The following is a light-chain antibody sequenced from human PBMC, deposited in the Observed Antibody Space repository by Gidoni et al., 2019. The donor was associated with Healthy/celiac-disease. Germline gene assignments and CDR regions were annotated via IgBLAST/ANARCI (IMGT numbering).Light chain of an antibody. V-gene: IGKV3-15*01. CDR3: QQYNNWPLFT. Sequence: EMMMTQSPATLSVSPGERATLACRSSQCVSSNLAWYQQNPGQAPRLLIYGASTSATGIPPRFIGSGSWTEFTLIISSLQSEDFAVYYCQQYNNWPLFTFGPGTKVDIK. CDR1: QCVSSN. J-gene: IGKJ3*01. CDR2: GAS.